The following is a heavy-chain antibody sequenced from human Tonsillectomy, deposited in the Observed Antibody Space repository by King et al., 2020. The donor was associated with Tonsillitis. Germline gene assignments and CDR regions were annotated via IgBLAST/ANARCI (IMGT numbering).Heavy chain of an antibody. V-gene: IGHV3-49*03. D-gene: IGHD6-19*01. CDR1: GFTFRDYA. CDR3: TRDPPIPSGLLPDRPYNWFDT. CDR2: IRSKAYGGTP. Sequence: VQLVESGGGLVQPGRSLRLSCSASGFTFRDYAMSWFRQAPGKGLEWVGLIRSKAYGGTPEYAASVKGRFTISRDDTKSIAYLQMNSLNTEDTAVYYCTRDPPIPSGLLPDRPYNWFDTWGQGTLVTVSS. J-gene: IGHJ5*02.